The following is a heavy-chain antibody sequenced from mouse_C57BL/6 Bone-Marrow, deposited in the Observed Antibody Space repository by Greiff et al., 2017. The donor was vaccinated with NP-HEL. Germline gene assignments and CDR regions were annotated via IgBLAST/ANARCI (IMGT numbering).Heavy chain of an antibody. V-gene: IGHV14-4*01. CDR1: GFNIKDDY. J-gene: IGHJ4*01. CDR2: IDPENGDT. CDR3: TGDAMDY. Sequence: VQLQQSGAELVRPGASVKLSCTASGFNIKDDYMHWVKQRPEQGLEWIGWIDPENGDTEYASKFQGTATITADTSSTTADLQLSDLASEDTAVYYCTGDAMDYWGQGTSVTVSS.